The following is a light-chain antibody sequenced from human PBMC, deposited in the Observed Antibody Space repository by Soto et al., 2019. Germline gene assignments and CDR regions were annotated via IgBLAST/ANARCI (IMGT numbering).Light chain of an antibody. J-gene: IGLJ1*01. V-gene: IGLV2-14*01. CDR1: SSDVGAYNY. CDR2: EVS. Sequence: QSLLAQPASVSWSPGQSITISCSGTSSDVGAYNYVSWYQHDPGKAPKVIIYEVSNRPSGVSHRFSGSRSGNTASLTISGLQAEDEADYYCCSYTSSRTYVFGTGTKVTVL. CDR3: CSYTSSRTYV.